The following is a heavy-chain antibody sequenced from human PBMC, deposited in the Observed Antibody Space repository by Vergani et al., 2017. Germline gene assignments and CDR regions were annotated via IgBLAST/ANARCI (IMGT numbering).Heavy chain of an antibody. Sequence: EVQLVQSGAEVKKPGESLKISCKGSGYSFTSYWIGWVRQMPGKGLEWMGIIYPGDSDTRYSPSFQGQVTISADKCISTAYLQWSSLKASDTAMYYCARHLHCSSTSCSGIYYMDVWDKGTTVTVSS. D-gene: IGHD2-2*01. CDR1: GYSFTSYW. J-gene: IGHJ6*03. V-gene: IGHV5-51*01. CDR2: IYPGDSDT. CDR3: ARHLHCSSTSCSGIYYMDV.